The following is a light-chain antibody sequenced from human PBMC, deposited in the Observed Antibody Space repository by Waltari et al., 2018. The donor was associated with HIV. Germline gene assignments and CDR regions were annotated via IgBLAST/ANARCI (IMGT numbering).Light chain of an antibody. J-gene: IGLJ3*02. Sequence: SYELTQPPSVSVSPGQTARITCSGDALTKRYAYWYQQKSGQAPVLVIYEDSKRPSGIPERFSGSSSGTMATLTISGAQVEDEADYYCYSRDSSGNSWVFGGGTKLTVL. CDR3: YSRDSSGNSWV. CDR2: EDS. CDR1: ALTKRY. V-gene: IGLV3-10*01.